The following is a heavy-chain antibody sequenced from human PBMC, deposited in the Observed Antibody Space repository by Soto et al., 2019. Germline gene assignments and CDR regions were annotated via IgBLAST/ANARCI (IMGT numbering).Heavy chain of an antibody. Sequence: QVQLVESGGGLVKPGGSLRLSCAASGFTFSAYYMSWIRQAPGKGLEWVSYISSSGSTIYYADSVKGRFTISRDNAKNSVDRQMNSLKAGDTAVYYCARATRRIAAHSAQDYWGQGTLVNVSS. CDR1: GFTFSAYY. J-gene: IGHJ4*02. V-gene: IGHV3-11*01. D-gene: IGHD6-6*01. CDR2: ISSSGSTI. CDR3: ARATRRIAAHSAQDY.